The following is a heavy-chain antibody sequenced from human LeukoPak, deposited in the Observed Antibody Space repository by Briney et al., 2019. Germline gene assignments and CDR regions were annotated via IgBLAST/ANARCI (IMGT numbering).Heavy chain of an antibody. Sequence: GGSLRLSCAASGFTFSSYGMHWVRQAPGKGLEWVAIISYDGSNKYYADSVKGRFTISRDNSKNTLFLQMNSLRAEDTAVYYCAKNLYCGGGSCYPSALGMDVWGQGTTVTVSS. CDR3: AKNLYCGGGSCYPSALGMDV. J-gene: IGHJ6*02. D-gene: IGHD2-15*01. CDR1: GFTFSSYG. CDR2: ISYDGSNK. V-gene: IGHV3-30*18.